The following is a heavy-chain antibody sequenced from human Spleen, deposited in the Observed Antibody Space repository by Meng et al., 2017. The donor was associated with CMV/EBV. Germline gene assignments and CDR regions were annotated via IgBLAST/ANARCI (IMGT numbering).Heavy chain of an antibody. D-gene: IGHD3-22*01. CDR3: ARGVVTSLFDY. J-gene: IGHJ4*02. Sequence: QLQLPRAAPVPLNPYHLRLLPRTTSCGSIRIGAYYWSWIRQPPGKGLESIGYISFSGSTSYTPSLKSRVTIAVYTSKNQFYLKLSSVTAADTAVYYCARGVVTSLFDYWGQGTLVTVSS. V-gene: IGHV4-30-4*08. CDR1: CGSIRIGAYY. CDR2: ISFSGST.